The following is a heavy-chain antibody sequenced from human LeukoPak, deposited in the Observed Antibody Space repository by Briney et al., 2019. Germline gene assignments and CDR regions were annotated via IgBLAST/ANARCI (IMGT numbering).Heavy chain of an antibody. CDR2: IYYSGST. V-gene: IGHV4-59*08. CDR1: GGSISSYY. J-gene: IGHJ6*02. CDR3: ARQNDSSGYHYGVDYCGMDV. D-gene: IGHD3-22*01. Sequence: SETLSLTCTVSGGSISSYYWSWIRQPPGKGLEWIGYIYYSGSTNYNPSLRSRVTISVDTSKNQFSLKLSSVTAADTAVYYCARQNDSSGYHYGVDYCGMDVWGQGTTVTVSS.